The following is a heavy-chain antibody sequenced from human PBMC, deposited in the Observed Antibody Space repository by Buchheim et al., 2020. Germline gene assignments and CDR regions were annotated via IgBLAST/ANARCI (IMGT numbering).Heavy chain of an antibody. J-gene: IGHJ4*02. V-gene: IGHV1-46*01. CDR3: AAASGYSYGHRKYYFDY. Sequence: QVQLVQSGAEVKKPGASVKVSCRASGYTFTSYYLHWVRQAPGQGLEWMGVINPSGGATDYAQRFRGRVTMTRDMSTGTAYMELSSLRSEDTAVYYCAAASGYSYGHRKYYFDYWGQGTL. D-gene: IGHD5-18*01. CDR1: GYTFTSYY. CDR2: INPSGGAT.